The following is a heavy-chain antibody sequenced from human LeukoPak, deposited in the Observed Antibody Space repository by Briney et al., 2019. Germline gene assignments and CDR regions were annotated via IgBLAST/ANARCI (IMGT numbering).Heavy chain of an antibody. D-gene: IGHD3-22*01. V-gene: IGHV1-69*01. CDR2: IIPIFGTA. CDR1: GGTFSSYA. J-gene: IGHJ3*02. Sequence: GSSVKVSRKASGGTFSSYAISWVRQAPGQGLEWMGGIIPIFGTANYAQKFQGRVTITADESTSTAYMELSSLRSEDTAVYYCARDPTMIVVFDAFDIWGQGTMVTVSS. CDR3: ARDPTMIVVFDAFDI.